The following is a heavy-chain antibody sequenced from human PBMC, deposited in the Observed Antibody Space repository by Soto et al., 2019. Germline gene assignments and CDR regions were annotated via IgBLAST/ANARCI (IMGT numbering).Heavy chain of an antibody. Sequence: QVQLVESGGGVVQPGRSLRLSCAASGFTFSDYAMHWVRQAPGKGLEWLALISYDGSNKYYADSVKGRFTISRDNSKNTPYLQKNSLTAEDTAVYYCARDHSASGGGDCAFDIWGQGILVSVSS. CDR2: ISYDGSNK. V-gene: IGHV3-30-3*01. D-gene: IGHD6-19*01. CDR3: ARDHSASGGGDCAFDI. J-gene: IGHJ3*02. CDR1: GFTFSDYA.